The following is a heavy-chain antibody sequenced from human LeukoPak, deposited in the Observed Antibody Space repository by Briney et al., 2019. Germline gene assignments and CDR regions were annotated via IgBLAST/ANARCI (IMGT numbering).Heavy chain of an antibody. J-gene: IGHJ6*03. D-gene: IGHD6-19*01. Sequence: SVKVSCKASGGTFTSYAISWVRQAPGQGLEWMGGIIPIFGTANYAQKFQGRVTITPDESTSTAYMELSSLRSADTAVYYCARGYIAVAGIRDDYYMDVWGKGTTVTVSS. CDR3: ARGYIAVAGIRDDYYMDV. CDR1: GGTFTSYA. CDR2: IIPIFGTA. V-gene: IGHV1-69*01.